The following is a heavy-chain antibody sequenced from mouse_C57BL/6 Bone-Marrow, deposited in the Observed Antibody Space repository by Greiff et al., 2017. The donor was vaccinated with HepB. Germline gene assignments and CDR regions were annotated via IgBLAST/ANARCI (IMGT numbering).Heavy chain of an antibody. CDR2: ITHSGET. CDR3: AGSSSPSYWYFDV. D-gene: IGHD1-1*01. CDR1: GFPITSGYY. V-gene: IGHV12-3*01. Sequence: VKLQESGPGLVKPSQSLFLTCSITGFPITSGYYWIWIRQSPVKPLEWMGYITHSGETFYNPSLQSPISITRETSKNQFFLQLNSVTTEDTAMYYCAGSSSPSYWYFDVWGTGTTVTVSS. J-gene: IGHJ1*03.